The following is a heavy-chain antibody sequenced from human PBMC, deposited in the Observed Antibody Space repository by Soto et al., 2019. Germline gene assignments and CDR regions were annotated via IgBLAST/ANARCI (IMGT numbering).Heavy chain of an antibody. CDR1: GYTFTSYG. D-gene: IGHD1-26*01. V-gene: IGHV1-18*01. J-gene: IGHJ4*02. Sequence: ASVKVSCKASGYTFTSYGISWVRQAPGQGLEWMGWISGYNGNTNYVQKLQDRVTMTTDTSTNTAYMELRSLRSDDKAVYFCARGPPLSGSYPTNFDFWGQGTLVTVSS. CDR3: ARGPPLSGSYPTNFDF. CDR2: ISGYNGNT.